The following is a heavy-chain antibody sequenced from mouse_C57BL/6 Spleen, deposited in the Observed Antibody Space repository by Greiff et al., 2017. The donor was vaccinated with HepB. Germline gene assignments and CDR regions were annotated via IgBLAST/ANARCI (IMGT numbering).Heavy chain of an antibody. CDR2: SNYDGSST. Sequence: EVKVVESEGGLVQPGSSMKLSCTASGFTFSDYYMAWVRQVPEKGLEWVANSNYDGSSTYYLDSLKSRFIISRDNAKNILYLQMSSLKSEDTATYYCARGYYYGSSFYYYAMDYWGQGTSVTVSS. CDR1: GFTFSDYY. D-gene: IGHD1-1*01. V-gene: IGHV5-16*01. CDR3: ARGYYYGSSFYYYAMDY. J-gene: IGHJ4*01.